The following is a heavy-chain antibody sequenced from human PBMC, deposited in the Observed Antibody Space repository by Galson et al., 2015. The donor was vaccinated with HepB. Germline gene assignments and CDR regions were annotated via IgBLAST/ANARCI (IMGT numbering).Heavy chain of an antibody. J-gene: IGHJ5*02. CDR1: VFSLSTTGVG. Sequence: PALVTRTQTLTLTCTFSVFSLSTTGVGGGWFRQPPGKALEWLALIYWDDDKSYSQSLKSRLNITKDTSKKKVVLTMTNMEPVDTATYYCTHRQGNWFDPWGQGALVTVSS. CDR3: THRQGNWFDP. V-gene: IGHV2-5*02. CDR2: IYWDDDK.